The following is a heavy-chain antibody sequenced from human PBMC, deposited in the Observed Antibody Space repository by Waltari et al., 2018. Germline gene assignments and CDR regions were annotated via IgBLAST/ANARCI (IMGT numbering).Heavy chain of an antibody. J-gene: IGHJ4*02. CDR2: IYYSGST. V-gene: IGHV4-59*12. CDR1: GGSISSYY. CDR3: ARDNGNEFDY. Sequence: QVQLQESGPGLVKPSETLSLTCTVSGGSISSYYWSWIRQPPGKGLEWIGYIYYSGSTNSNPSLKSRVTISVDTSKNQFSLKLSSVTAADTAVYYCARDNGNEFDYWGQGTLVTVSS.